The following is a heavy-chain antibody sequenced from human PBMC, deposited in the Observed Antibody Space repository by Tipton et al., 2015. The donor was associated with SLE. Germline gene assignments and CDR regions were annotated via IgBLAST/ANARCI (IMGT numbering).Heavy chain of an antibody. CDR2: INHSGST. CDR1: GGSFSDYY. V-gene: IGHV4-34*01. D-gene: IGHD3-16*02. J-gene: IGHJ4*02. CDR3: ARTQYTFGGVIAPFDY. Sequence: TLSLTCAVYGGSFSDYYWSWIRQPPGKGLEWIGEINHSGSTNYNPSLKSRVTISVDTSKNQFSLKLSSVTAADTAVYYCARTQYTFGGVIAPFDYWGQGTLVTVSS.